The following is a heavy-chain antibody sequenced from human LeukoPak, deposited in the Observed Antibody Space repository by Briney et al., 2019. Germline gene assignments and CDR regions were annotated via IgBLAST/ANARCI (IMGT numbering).Heavy chain of an antibody. V-gene: IGHV1-69*13. CDR2: IIPIFGTA. D-gene: IGHD5-18*01. CDR1: GGTFISYA. CDR3: ARDAAMAHSPFDY. J-gene: IGHJ4*02. Sequence: GASVKVSCKASGGTFISYAISWVRQAPGQGLGWMGGIIPIFGTANYAQKFQGRVTITADESTSTAYMELSSLRSEGTAVYYCARDAAMAHSPFDYWGQGTLVTVSS.